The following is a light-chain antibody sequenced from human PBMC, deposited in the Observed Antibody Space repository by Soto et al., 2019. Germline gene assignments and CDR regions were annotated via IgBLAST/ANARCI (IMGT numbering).Light chain of an antibody. CDR3: QQSYTPPLP. V-gene: IGKV4-1*01. CDR1: QSVLYNSKNKNY. CDR2: WVP. J-gene: IGKJ2*01. Sequence: DIVMTQSPDSLAVSLGERATLNCKSSQSVLYNSKNKNYLAWYQQRSGQPPKLLIYWVPTRKSGVPDRFNGRGSGTDLSLTICGQHDEDVAVYYWQQSYTPPLPLGQGTKLQIK.